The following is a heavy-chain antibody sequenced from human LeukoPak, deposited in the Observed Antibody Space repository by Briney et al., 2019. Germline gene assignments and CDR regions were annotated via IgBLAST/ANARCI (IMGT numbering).Heavy chain of an antibody. J-gene: IGHJ4*02. CDR3: ASPRYSGSYRIDY. Sequence: GGSLRLSCAASGFTFSDYYMSWIRQAPGKGLEGVSYISSSGSTIYYADSVKGRFTISRDNAKNSLYLQMNSLRAEDTAVYYCASPRYSGSYRIDYWGQGTLVTVSS. D-gene: IGHD1-26*01. CDR2: ISSSGSTI. CDR1: GFTFSDYY. V-gene: IGHV3-11*01.